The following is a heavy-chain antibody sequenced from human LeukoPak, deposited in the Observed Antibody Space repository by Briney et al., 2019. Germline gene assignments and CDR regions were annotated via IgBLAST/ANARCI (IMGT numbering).Heavy chain of an antibody. CDR1: GYSFTSYW. J-gene: IGHJ5*02. CDR3: ARLYSGGSCYACGWFDP. V-gene: IGHV5-51*01. D-gene: IGHD2-15*01. CDR2: IYPGDSDT. Sequence: GESLKIPCKGSGYSFTSYWIGWLRQMPGKGLEWMGIIYPGDSDTRYSPSFQGRVTISADKSTSTAYLQWSSLKASDTAMYYCARLYSGGSCYACGWFDPWGQGTLVTVSS.